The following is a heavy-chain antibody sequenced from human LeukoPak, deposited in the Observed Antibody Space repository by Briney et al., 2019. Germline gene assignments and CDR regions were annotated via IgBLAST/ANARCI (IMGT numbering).Heavy chain of an antibody. J-gene: IGHJ4*02. CDR1: GFTFSSSS. V-gene: IGHV3-23*01. Sequence: PGGSPRLSCAASGFTFSSSSMSWVRQAPGKGLEWVSALTGSGGSTYYADSVKGRFTISRDNSKKTLFLQMNSLRAEDTAVYYCAKDLAPAAYWGQGTLVTVSS. CDR3: AKDLAPAAY. CDR2: LTGSGGST. D-gene: IGHD2-2*01.